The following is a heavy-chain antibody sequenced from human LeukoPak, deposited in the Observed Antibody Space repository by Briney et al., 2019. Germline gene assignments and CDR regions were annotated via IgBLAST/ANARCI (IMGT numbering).Heavy chain of an antibody. V-gene: IGHV4-39*01. CDR3: ARHRGSSSNFDY. D-gene: IGHD6-6*01. CDR1: GGSISRNNYY. J-gene: IGHJ4*02. CDR2: IYYSGST. Sequence: PSETLSLTCTVSGGSISRNNYYWDWIRQPPGKGLEYIGSIYYSGSTYYTPSLKSRVTISVDTSKNQFSLKLSSVTATDTAVYYCARHRGSSSNFDYWGQGTLDTVSS.